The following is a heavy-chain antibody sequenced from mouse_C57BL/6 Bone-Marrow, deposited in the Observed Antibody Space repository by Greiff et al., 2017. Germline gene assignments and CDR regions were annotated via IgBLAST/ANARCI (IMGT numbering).Heavy chain of an antibody. V-gene: IGHV14-4*01. CDR3: THYYLDY. CDR1: GFNIKDDY. Sequence: VQLQQSGAELVRPGASVKLSCTASGFNIKDDYMHWVKQRPEQGLEWIGWIDPENGDTEYASKFQGKATITADTSSNTAYLQLSSLTSEDTAVYYCTHYYLDYWGQGTTLTVSS. CDR2: IDPENGDT. J-gene: IGHJ2*01.